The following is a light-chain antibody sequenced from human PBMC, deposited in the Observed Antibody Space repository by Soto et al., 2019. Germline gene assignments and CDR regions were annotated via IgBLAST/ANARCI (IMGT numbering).Light chain of an antibody. V-gene: IGKV1-39*01. CDR1: QNINNQ. CDR2: AAS. CDR3: QRSYT. Sequence: DIQMTQSPSSLSASVGDRVTITCRASQNINNQLNWYQQKPGKAPKLLIYAASSLQSGVPSRFRGSGSGTDFTLTISSLQPEDFATYYCQRSYTFGQGTKLEI. J-gene: IGKJ2*01.